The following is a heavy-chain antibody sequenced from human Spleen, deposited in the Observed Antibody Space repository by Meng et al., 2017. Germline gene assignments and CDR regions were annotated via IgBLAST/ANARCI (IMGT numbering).Heavy chain of an antibody. Sequence: ASVKVSCKASGYTFTAWYLHWLRQAPGQGLEWMGWINTNTGHPTYAQGFTGRFVFSLDTSVSTAYLQISSLTAEDTAVYYCARATGYCSGGTCYCSHWGQGTLVTVSS. CDR1: GYTFTAWY. V-gene: IGHV7-4-1*02. CDR3: ARATGYCSGGTCYCSH. D-gene: IGHD2-15*01. J-gene: IGHJ4*02. CDR2: INTNTGHP.